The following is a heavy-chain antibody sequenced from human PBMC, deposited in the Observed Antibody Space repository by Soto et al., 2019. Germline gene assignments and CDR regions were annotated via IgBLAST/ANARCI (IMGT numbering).Heavy chain of an antibody. Sequence: QVQLVQSGAEVKKPGSSVKVSCKASGGTFSSYAISWVRQAPGQGLEWMGGIIPIFGTANYAQKFQGRVTITADESTSTAYMELSSLRSEDTAVYYCARDVVVVTAIPSRPFDIWGQGTMVTVSS. V-gene: IGHV1-69*01. D-gene: IGHD2-21*02. CDR3: ARDVVVVTAIPSRPFDI. CDR2: IIPIFGTA. CDR1: GGTFSSYA. J-gene: IGHJ3*02.